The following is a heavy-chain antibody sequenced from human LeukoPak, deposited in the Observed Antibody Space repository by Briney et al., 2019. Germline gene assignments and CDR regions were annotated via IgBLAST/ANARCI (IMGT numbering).Heavy chain of an antibody. J-gene: IGHJ5*02. D-gene: IGHD3-16*02. Sequence: GGSLRLSCAASGFTFSSYAMSWVRQAPGKGLERVSAISGSGGSTYYADSVKGRFTISRDNSKNTLYLQMNSLRAEDTAVYYCAKDGDGYYDYIWGSYRYSNWFDPWGQGTLVTVSS. CDR2: ISGSGGST. V-gene: IGHV3-23*01. CDR1: GFTFSSYA. CDR3: AKDGDGYYDYIWGSYRYSNWFDP.